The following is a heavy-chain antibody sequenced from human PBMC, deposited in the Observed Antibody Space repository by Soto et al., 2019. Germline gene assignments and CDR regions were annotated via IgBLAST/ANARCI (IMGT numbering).Heavy chain of an antibody. CDR2: ILPVSAPP. Sequence: GPQVTVSCKASGGTLNNYAINWVRQAPGQGLEWMGGILPVSAPPDYAQKFQGRVSITADHSTSTVYMELSRLKSDDTAVYFCATDSNYDVSNSFWGQGTLVTVSS. D-gene: IGHD3-3*01. J-gene: IGHJ4*02. CDR3: ATDSNYDVSNSF. V-gene: IGHV1-69*01. CDR1: GGTLNNYA.